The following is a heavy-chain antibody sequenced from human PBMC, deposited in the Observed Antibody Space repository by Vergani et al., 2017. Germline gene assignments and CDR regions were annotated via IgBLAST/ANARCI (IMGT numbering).Heavy chain of an antibody. D-gene: IGHD3-22*01. CDR3: ARVRRGRNYYDSSGYYDY. CDR2: ISAYNGNT. CDR1: GYTFTSYG. Sequence: QVQLVQSGAEVKKPGASVKVSCKASGYTFTSYGISWVRQAPGQGLEWMGWISAYNGNTNYAQKLQGRVTMTTDTSTSTAYMELRSLRSDDTAVYYCARVRRGRNYYDSSGYYDYWGQGTLVTVSS. J-gene: IGHJ4*02. V-gene: IGHV1-18*01.